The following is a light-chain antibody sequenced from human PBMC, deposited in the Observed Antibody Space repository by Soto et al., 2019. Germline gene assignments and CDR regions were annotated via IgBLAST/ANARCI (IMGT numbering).Light chain of an antibody. CDR1: QSISSY. Sequence: DIQMTQSPSSLSASVGDRVTITCRASQSISSYLNWYQQKPGKAPKLLIYAASSLQSGVPSRFSGSGSGTDFTLTISSLQAEDVATYYCQQYYTTPQTFGQGTKVEIK. J-gene: IGKJ2*01. CDR3: QQYYTTPQT. CDR2: AAS. V-gene: IGKV1-39*01.